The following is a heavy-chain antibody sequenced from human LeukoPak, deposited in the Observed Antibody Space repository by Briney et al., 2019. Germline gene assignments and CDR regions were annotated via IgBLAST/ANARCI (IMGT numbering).Heavy chain of an antibody. CDR2: IKEDGSEK. CDR3: AGYYYDSTTYRDY. Sequence: GGSLRLSCAASGFTFSSYWMNWVRQAPGKGLEWVANIKEDGSEKYYADSVKGRFTISRDNAKNSLYLQMNSLRAEVTAVYYCAGYYYDSTTYRDYWGQGTLVTVSS. J-gene: IGHJ4*02. D-gene: IGHD3-22*01. V-gene: IGHV3-7*01. CDR1: GFTFSSYW.